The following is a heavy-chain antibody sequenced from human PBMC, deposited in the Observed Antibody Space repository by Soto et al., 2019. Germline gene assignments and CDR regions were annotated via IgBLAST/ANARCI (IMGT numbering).Heavy chain of an antibody. CDR3: AKDRRDDLESYYYYAMDV. D-gene: IGHD3-3*01. J-gene: IGHJ6*02. Sequence: QVQLVQSGAEVKKPGSSVKVSCKASGGTFSSFTISWVRQAPGQGLEWMGGIIPIYGTANYAQKFQGRVTITSDASTRTADMELSSLISEDTAVYYCAKDRRDDLESYYYYAMDVWGQGTTFTVSS. CDR1: GGTFSSFT. CDR2: IIPIYGTA. V-gene: IGHV1-69*01.